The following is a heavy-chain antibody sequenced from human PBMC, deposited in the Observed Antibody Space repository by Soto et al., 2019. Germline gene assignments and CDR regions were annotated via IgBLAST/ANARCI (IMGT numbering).Heavy chain of an antibody. CDR2: LGTIGA. Sequence: EGQLLESGGGLVQPGGSLRLSCVGSGFTFSAHAITWVRQAPGKGLEWVSTLGTIGAFYADSVKGRFTISRDNSKNTVNLQMNSLRGEDTAIYYCARDLTTHDYWGQGTVVTVSS. CDR1: GFTFSAHA. V-gene: IGHV3-23*01. J-gene: IGHJ4*02. CDR3: ARDLTTHDY.